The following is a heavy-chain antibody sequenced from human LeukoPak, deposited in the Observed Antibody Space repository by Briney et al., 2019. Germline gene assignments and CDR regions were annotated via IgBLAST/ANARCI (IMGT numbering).Heavy chain of an antibody. J-gene: IGHJ4*02. D-gene: IGHD3-10*01. CDR3: ANRGRTAVASYYFDY. CDR1: GFTFSNYA. V-gene: IGHV3-23*01. Sequence: GGSLRLSCAASGFTFSNYAMSWVRQAPGKGLEWVSLIKSNGGDTYYADSVEGRFIISRDNSRNTLYLQMNSLRAEDTAIYYCANRGRTAVASYYFDYWGQGTLVTVSP. CDR2: IKSNGGDT.